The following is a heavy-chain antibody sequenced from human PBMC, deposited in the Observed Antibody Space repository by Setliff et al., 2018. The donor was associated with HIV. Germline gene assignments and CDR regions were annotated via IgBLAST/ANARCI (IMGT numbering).Heavy chain of an antibody. CDR3: ARDTYDSRGYFFGY. V-gene: IGHV4-39*06. CDR2: IHYSGST. J-gene: IGHJ4*02. CDR1: GGSISSSSYY. D-gene: IGHD3-22*01. Sequence: SETLSLTCTVSGGSISSSSYYWGWIRQLPGKGLEWIGNIHYSGSTYYNPSLKSRVTISKDTSKNQFPLHLSSVTAADTAVYYCARDTYDSRGYFFGYWGQGTLVTVSS.